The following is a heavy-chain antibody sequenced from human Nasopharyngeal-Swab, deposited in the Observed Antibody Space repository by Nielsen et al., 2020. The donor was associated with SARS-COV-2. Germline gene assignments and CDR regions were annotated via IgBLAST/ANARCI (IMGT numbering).Heavy chain of an antibody. J-gene: IGHJ4*02. CDR2: SSCNSAGL. Sequence: SLKISCAASGFNFGDYSMHWVRQAPGKGLEWVAGSSCNSAGLGYADSVKGRFTISRDNAKNSLYLQMNSLRPEDTALYYCATAFPIDYWGQGTLVTVSS. CDR1: GFNFGDYS. CDR3: ATAFPIDY. V-gene: IGHV3-9*01.